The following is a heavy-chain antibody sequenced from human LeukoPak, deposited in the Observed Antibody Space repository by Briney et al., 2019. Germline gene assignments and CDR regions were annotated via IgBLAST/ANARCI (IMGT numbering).Heavy chain of an antibody. CDR2: IYNSGST. Sequence: SETLSLTCTISGGSISSYYWSWIRQSPGKGLEWIGYIYNSGSTNYNPSLKSRIAISVDTSKNQFSLKLSSVTAADTAVYYCARVPYSSSSGDWFDPWGQGTLVTVSS. V-gene: IGHV4-59*12. CDR1: GGSISSYY. D-gene: IGHD6-6*01. J-gene: IGHJ5*02. CDR3: ARVPYSSSSGDWFDP.